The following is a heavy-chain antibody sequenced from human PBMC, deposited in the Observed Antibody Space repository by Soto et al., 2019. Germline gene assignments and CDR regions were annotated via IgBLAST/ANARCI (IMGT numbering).Heavy chain of an antibody. J-gene: IGHJ2*01. CDR2: INHSGST. Sequence: QVQLQQWGAGLLKPSETLSLTCAVYGGSFSGYYWSWIRQPPGKGLEWIGEINHSGSTNYNPSLKSRVNISVDTSKNQFSLKLSSVTAADTAVYYCARGRVVVVTAILRYFDLWGRGTLVTVSS. CDR3: ARGRVVVVTAILRYFDL. CDR1: GGSFSGYY. D-gene: IGHD2-21*02. V-gene: IGHV4-34*01.